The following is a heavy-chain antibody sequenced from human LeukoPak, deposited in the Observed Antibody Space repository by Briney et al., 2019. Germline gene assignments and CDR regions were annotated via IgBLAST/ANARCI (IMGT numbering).Heavy chain of an antibody. CDR3: AKVLKDYYDSSGYWPGPNFDY. J-gene: IGHJ4*02. V-gene: IGHV3-23*01. CDR1: GFSVSGNY. CDR2: ISGSGGST. D-gene: IGHD3-22*01. Sequence: GGSLRLPCAASGFSVSGNYMSWVRQAPGKGLEWVSAISGSGGSTYYADSVKGRFTISRDNSKNTLYLQMNSLRAEDTAVYYCAKVLKDYYDSSGYWPGPNFDYWGQGTLVTVSS.